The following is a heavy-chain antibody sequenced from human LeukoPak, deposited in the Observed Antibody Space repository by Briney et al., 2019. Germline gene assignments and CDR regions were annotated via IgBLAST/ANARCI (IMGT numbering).Heavy chain of an antibody. CDR2: IQGGGAT. D-gene: IGHD3-9*01. V-gene: IGHV3-66*01. CDR1: GFTVSSRF. Sequence: GGSLRLSCAASGFTVSSRFMSWVRQAPGKGLEWVSRIQGGGATFYADSVRGRFTISTDSSKNILYLQMNSLRAEDTAVYYCARGLSGNTQPFDPWGQGTLVTVSS. J-gene: IGHJ5*02. CDR3: ARGLSGNTQPFDP.